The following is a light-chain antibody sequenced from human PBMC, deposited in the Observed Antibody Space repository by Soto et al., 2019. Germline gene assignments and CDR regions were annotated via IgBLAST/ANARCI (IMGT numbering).Light chain of an antibody. CDR1: QNINPY. CDR3: QQTSSAPFT. CDR2: DAA. J-gene: IGKJ3*01. Sequence: SLSAPVGDIVSRACRASQNINPYLNWYQQKPGKAPKLLIFDAASLQNGVPSRFSGGGSRTDFTLTITSLQPEDFATYYCQQTSSAPFTLGPGTKVDIK. V-gene: IGKV1-39*01.